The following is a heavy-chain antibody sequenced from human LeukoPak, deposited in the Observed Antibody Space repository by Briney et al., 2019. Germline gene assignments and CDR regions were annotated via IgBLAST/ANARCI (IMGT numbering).Heavy chain of an antibody. D-gene: IGHD1-26*01. V-gene: IGHV4-4*07. CDR3: ARDGGSWEFDY. J-gene: IGHJ4*02. Sequence: SETLSLTCTVSGGSISSYYWSWIRQPAGKGLEWIGGIYTSGSTNYNPSLKSRVTMSVDTSKNQFSPELSSVTAADTAVYYCARDGGSWEFDYWGQGTLVTVSS. CDR2: IYTSGST. CDR1: GGSISSYY.